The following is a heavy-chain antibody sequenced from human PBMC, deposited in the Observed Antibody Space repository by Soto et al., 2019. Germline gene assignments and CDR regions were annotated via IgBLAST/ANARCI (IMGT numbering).Heavy chain of an antibody. D-gene: IGHD6-25*01. V-gene: IGHV1-18*01. Sequence: QVQLVQSGAEVKKPGASVKVSCKASGYTFTSYGISWVRQAPGQGLEWMGWISAYNGNTNYAQKLQGRVTMTTDTSTSTAYRELRSLRSDDTAVYYCASFSIAATDPYGTDAWGQRTTVTVSS. CDR2: ISAYNGNT. CDR1: GYTFTSYG. CDR3: ASFSIAATDPYGTDA. J-gene: IGHJ6*02.